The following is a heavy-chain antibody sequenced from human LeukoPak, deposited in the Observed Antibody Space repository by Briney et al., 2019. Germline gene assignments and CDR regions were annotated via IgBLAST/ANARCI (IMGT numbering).Heavy chain of an antibody. CDR2: IYYSGST. V-gene: IGHV4-59*01. J-gene: IGHJ4*02. Sequence: PSETLSLTCTVSGDSISSYYWSWIRQPPGKGLEWIGYIYYSGSTNYNPSLKSRVTISVDTSKNQFSLKLSSVTAADTAVYYCARGRKYYYDSSGYSTHFDYWGQGTLVTVSS. D-gene: IGHD3-22*01. CDR1: GDSISSYY. CDR3: ARGRKYYYDSSGYSTHFDY.